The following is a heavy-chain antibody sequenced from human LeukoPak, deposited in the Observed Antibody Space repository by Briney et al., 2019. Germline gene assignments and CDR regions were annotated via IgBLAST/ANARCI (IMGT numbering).Heavy chain of an antibody. V-gene: IGHV3-48*04. CDR3: ASDGYKMAFDY. Sequence: PGGSLRLSCAASGFTFSSYSMNWVRQASGKGLEWVSYISSSSSTIYYADSVKGRFTISRDNAKNSLYLQMNSLRAEDTAVYYCASDGYKMAFDYWGQGTLVTVSS. CDR1: GFTFSSYS. CDR2: ISSSSSTI. J-gene: IGHJ4*02. D-gene: IGHD5-24*01.